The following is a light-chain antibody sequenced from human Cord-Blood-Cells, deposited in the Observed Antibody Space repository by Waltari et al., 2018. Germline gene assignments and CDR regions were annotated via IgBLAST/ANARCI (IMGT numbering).Light chain of an antibody. CDR2: AAS. CDR3: QQSYSTPIT. V-gene: IGKV1-39*01. Sequence: DIQMTQSPSSLSASVGDRVTITCRASQSISSYLNWYQQKPGKAPKLLIYAASSLQSGVPSRFSGSGSGTDFTLPINSLQPEDFATYYCQQSYSTPITFGQGTRLEIK. J-gene: IGKJ5*01. CDR1: QSISSY.